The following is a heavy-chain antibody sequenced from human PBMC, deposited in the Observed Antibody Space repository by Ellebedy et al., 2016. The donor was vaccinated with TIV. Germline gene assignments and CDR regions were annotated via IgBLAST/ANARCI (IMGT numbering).Heavy chain of an antibody. CDR2: INPNSGGT. Sequence: ASVKVSCKAYEYTFTGYYIHWVRQAPGQGLEWMGWINPNSGGTKYAQRFQGRVTMTRDTSISTAYMELGRLRSDDTAVYYCARDYSSSTDFDYWGQGTLVTVSS. CDR3: ARDYSSSTDFDY. V-gene: IGHV1-2*02. J-gene: IGHJ4*02. D-gene: IGHD6-6*01. CDR1: EYTFTGYY.